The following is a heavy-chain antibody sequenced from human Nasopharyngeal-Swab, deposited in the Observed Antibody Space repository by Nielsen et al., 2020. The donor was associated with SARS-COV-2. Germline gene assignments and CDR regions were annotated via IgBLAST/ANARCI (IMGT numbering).Heavy chain of an antibody. V-gene: IGHV3-48*03. CDR3: ARGLLWFGESLPPDY. CDR2: ISSSGSTI. Sequence: GGSLRLSCAASGFTFSSYEMNWVRQAPGKGLEWVSYISSSGSTIYYADSVKGRFTISRDNAKNSLYLQMNSLRAEDTAVYYCARGLLWFGESLPPDYWGQGTLVTVSS. J-gene: IGHJ4*02. D-gene: IGHD3-10*01. CDR1: GFTFSSYE.